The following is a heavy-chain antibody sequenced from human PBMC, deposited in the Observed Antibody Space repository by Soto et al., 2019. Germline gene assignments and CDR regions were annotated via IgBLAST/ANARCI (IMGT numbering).Heavy chain of an antibody. V-gene: IGHV3-13*01. CDR1: GFTFSSYD. CDR3: ARGTYCSGGRCYPHNWFDP. D-gene: IGHD2-15*01. Sequence: GGSLRLSCAASGFTFSSYDMHWVRQVKGKGLEWVSAIGIAGDTYYAGSVKGRFTTSRENAKNSLSLQMDSLRAEDTAVYYCARGTYCSGGRCYPHNWFDPWGQGTLVTVSS. CDR2: IGIAGDT. J-gene: IGHJ5*02.